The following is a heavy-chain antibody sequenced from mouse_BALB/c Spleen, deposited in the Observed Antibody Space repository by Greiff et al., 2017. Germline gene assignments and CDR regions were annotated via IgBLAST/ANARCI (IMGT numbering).Heavy chain of an antibody. D-gene: IGHD2-1*01. CDR3: ARRELPTFYYAMDY. Sequence: VQLQQSGAELVRPGTSVKISCKASGYAFTNYWLGWVKQRPGHGLEWIGDIYPGSGNTYYNEKFKGKATLTADKSSSTAYMQLSSLTSEDSAVYFCARRELPTFYYAMDYWGQGTSVTVSS. J-gene: IGHJ4*01. V-gene: IGHV1-63*01. CDR2: IYPGSGNT. CDR1: GYAFTNYW.